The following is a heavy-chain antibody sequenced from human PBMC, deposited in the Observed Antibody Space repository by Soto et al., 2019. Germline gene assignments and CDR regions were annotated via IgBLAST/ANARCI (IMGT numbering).Heavy chain of an antibody. J-gene: IGHJ5*02. CDR3: AGASIVVVPDPDNWFAP. Sequence: ASVKVSCKASGYTFTSYGISWVRQAPGQGLEWMGWISAYNGNTNYAQKLQGRATMTTDTSTSTAYMKLRSLRSDDTAVYKCAGASIVVVPDPDNWFAPWGQGTLVTVSS. CDR2: ISAYNGNT. CDR1: GYTFTSYG. D-gene: IGHD2-2*01. V-gene: IGHV1-18*01.